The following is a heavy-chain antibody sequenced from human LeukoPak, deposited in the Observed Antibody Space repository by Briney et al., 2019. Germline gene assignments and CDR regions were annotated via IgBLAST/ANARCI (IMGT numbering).Heavy chain of an antibody. J-gene: IGHJ4*02. Sequence: SETLSLTCTVSGYSISSGYYWGWIRQPAGKGLEWIGRIYTSGSTNYNPSLKSRVTISVDTSKNQFSLKLSSVTAADTAVYYCARVAAKTVDYWGQGTLVTVSS. V-gene: IGHV4-61*02. CDR2: IYTSGST. D-gene: IGHD2-15*01. CDR1: GYSISSGYY. CDR3: ARVAAKTVDY.